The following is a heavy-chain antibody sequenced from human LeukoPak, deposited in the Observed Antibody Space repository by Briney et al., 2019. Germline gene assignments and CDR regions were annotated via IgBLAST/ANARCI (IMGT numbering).Heavy chain of an antibody. CDR2: ISSSSSYI. CDR3: ARDLENAVREAFDI. J-gene: IGHJ3*02. D-gene: IGHD3-3*01. V-gene: IGHV3-21*01. CDR1: GFTFSSYS. Sequence: GGSLRLSCAASGFTFSSYSMNWVRQAPGKGLEWVSSISSSSSYIYYADSVKGRFTISRDNAKNSLYLQMNSLRAEDTAVYYCARDLENAVREAFDIWGQGTMVTVSS.